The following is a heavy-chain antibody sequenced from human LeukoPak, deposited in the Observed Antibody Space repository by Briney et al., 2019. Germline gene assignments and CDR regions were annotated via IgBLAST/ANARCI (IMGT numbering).Heavy chain of an antibody. V-gene: IGHV1-46*01. CDR1: GYTFTSYY. J-gene: IGHJ3*02. D-gene: IGHD3-22*01. CDR3: ARSYYYDSSGLDAFDI. Sequence: ASVKVSCKASGYTFTSYYMHWVRQAPGQGLEWMGLINPSGGSTSYAQKFQGRVTMTRDTSTSTVYMELSSLRSEDTAVYYCARSYYYDSSGLDAFDIWGQGTMVTVSS. CDR2: INPSGGST.